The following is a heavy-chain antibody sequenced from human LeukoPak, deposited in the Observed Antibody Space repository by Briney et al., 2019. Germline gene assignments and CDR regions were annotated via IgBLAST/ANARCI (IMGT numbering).Heavy chain of an antibody. CDR3: ARYDLGYCSSTSCSSDGMDV. D-gene: IGHD2-2*01. V-gene: IGHV1-8*02. Sequence: GSSVKVSCKASGGTFSSYAISWVRQATGQGLEWMGWMNPNSGNTGYAQKFQGRVTMTRNTSISTAYMELSSLRSEDTAVYYCARYDLGYCSSTSCSSDGMDVWGQGTTVTVSS. J-gene: IGHJ6*02. CDR1: GGTFSSYA. CDR2: MNPNSGNT.